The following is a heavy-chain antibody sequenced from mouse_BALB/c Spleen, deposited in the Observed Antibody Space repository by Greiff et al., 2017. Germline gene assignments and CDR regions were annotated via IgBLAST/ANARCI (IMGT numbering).Heavy chain of an antibody. Sequence: QVQLQQSGAELVKPGASVKLSCKASGYTFTSYYMYWVKQRPGQGLEWIGEINPSNGGTNFNEKFKSKATLTVDKSSSTAYMQLSSLTSEDSAVYYCTRYYGSVYAMEYWGQGTSVTVSS. CDR1: GYTFTSYY. CDR3: TRYYGSVYAMEY. D-gene: IGHD1-1*01. J-gene: IGHJ4*01. CDR2: INPSNGGT. V-gene: IGHV1S81*02.